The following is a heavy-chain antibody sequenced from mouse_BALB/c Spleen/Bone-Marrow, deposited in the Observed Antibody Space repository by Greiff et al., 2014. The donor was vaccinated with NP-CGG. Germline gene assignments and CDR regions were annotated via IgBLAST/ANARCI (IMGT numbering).Heavy chain of an antibody. CDR3: AREDYGSSPYYFDY. CDR2: SNPDNDGT. V-gene: IGHV1-14*01. D-gene: IGHD1-1*01. J-gene: IGHJ2*01. CDR1: GYTFTSYV. Sequence: VQLQQSGPEVVKPGASVKMSRKASGYTFTSYVMHWVKQKPGQGLEWIGYSNPDNDGTKYNEKFKGKATLTSDKSSSTAYMELSSLTSEDSAVYYCAREDYGSSPYYFDYWGQGTTLTVSS.